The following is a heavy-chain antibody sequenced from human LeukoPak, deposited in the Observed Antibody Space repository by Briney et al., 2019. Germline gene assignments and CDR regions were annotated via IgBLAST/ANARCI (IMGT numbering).Heavy chain of an antibody. V-gene: IGHV3-48*03. CDR1: GFTFSSYE. CDR2: ISSSGSTI. J-gene: IGHJ4*02. D-gene: IGHD5-24*01. Sequence: GGSLRLSCAASGFTFSSYEMNWVRQAPGKGLEWVSYISSSGSTIYYADSVKGRFTIARDNAKNSLYLQMNSLIAEDTAVYYCAREVARWLQYYFDYWGQGTLVTVYS. CDR3: AREVARWLQYYFDY.